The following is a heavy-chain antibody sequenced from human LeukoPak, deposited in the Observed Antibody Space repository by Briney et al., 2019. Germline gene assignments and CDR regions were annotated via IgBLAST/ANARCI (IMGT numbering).Heavy chain of an antibody. CDR1: GSSFSDHY. CDR3: TRDPDYGDPD. J-gene: IGHJ4*02. V-gene: IGHV3-11*01. D-gene: IGHD2-21*01. Sequence: SGGSLRLSCTASGSSFSDHYMTWMRQAPGKGLEWISYITSSGRSTDYADSVKGRFIISRDNAMNSLFLQMSSLRVDDTAVYYCTRDPDYGDPDWGQGTLVTVSS. CDR2: ITSSGRST.